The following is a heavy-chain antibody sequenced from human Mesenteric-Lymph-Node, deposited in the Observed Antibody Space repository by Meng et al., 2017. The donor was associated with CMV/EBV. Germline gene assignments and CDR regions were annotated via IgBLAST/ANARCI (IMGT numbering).Heavy chain of an antibody. V-gene: IGHV4-4*02. CDR2: VYHNGNT. D-gene: IGHD3-10*01. CDR1: GGSSSRSNW. Sequence: LSCAVSGGSSSRSNWWPWVRQPPEKGLEWIGEVYHNGNTNYNPSLKSRVTISVDKSKNQFSLRLTSLTAADTGVYYCARGYFPALDFWGQGTLVTVSS. CDR3: ARGYFPALDF. J-gene: IGHJ4*02.